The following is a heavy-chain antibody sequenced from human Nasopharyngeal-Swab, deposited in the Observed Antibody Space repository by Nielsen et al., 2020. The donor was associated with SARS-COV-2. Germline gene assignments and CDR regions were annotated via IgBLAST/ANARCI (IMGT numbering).Heavy chain of an antibody. CDR1: GFTFSSHA. J-gene: IGHJ4*02. CDR2: ISGSGGNT. D-gene: IGHD2-2*01. V-gene: IGHV3-23*01. Sequence: GGSLRLSCAASGFTFSSHAMSWVRQAPGKGLEWVAGISGSGGNTYYTDSVKGRFTISRDNFKNTLYMQMSSLRAEDTAVYYCARDHQLQVGGWGQGTLVTVSS. CDR3: ARDHQLQVGG.